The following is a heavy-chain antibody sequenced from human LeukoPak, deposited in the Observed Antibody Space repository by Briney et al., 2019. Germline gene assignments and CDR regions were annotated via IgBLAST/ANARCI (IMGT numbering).Heavy chain of an antibody. CDR2: IYTSGST. J-gene: IGHJ4*02. D-gene: IGHD1-26*01. CDR1: GGSISSGSYY. CDR3: ARGGATYFDY. V-gene: IGHV4-61*02. Sequence: SQTLSLTCTVSGGSISSGSYYWSWIRQPAGKGLEWIGRIYTSGSTNYNPSLKSRITMSVDTSKNQFSLKLSSVTAADTAVYYCARGGATYFDYWGQGTLVTVSS.